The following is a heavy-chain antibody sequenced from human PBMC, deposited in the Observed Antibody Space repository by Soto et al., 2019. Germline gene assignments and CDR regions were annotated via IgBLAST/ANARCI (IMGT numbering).Heavy chain of an antibody. D-gene: IGHD3-3*01. CDR3: ARDRTTFGVVIKSYYYGMDV. CDR2: ISAYSFNT. J-gene: IGHJ6*02. Sequence: ASVKDSCKASGYTFTSYGISWVRQAPGQGREWMGCISAYSFNTNYAQKFQSRLTMTTDTSTNTAYMELRSLRSDDTAVYYCARDRTTFGVVIKSYYYGMDVWGQGTTGTVSS. V-gene: IGHV1-18*01. CDR1: GYTFTSYG.